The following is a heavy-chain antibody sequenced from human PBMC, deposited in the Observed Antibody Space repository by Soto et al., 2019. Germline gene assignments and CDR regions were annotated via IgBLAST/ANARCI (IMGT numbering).Heavy chain of an antibody. J-gene: IGHJ2*01. CDR3: PISGNSRVYFDL. V-gene: IGHV1-69*01. CDR1: GGTLNNFA. CDR2: IVRLFGTA. D-gene: IGHD1-26*01. Sequence: QVQLVQSGAEVKKPGSSVKVSCKASGGTLNNFAVSWVRQAPGQGLEWMGGIVRLFGTANYAQKFQGRVTITSDESTRTAYMELRNLRSEDTAIYYCPISGNSRVYFDLWGRGTLVTVSS.